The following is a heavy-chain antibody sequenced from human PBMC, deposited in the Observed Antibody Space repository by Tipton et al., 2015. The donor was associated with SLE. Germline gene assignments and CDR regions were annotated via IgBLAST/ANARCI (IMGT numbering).Heavy chain of an antibody. CDR2: VFYTGSA. Sequence: GLVKPSETLSLTCTVSGGSIDSDRFYWGWIRQPPGKGLEWMGTVFYTGSAHYNPSLRSRATISLDASKNLLSLKLNSVTAADTAVYFCVRRKAHRYYFDYWGQGTLVTVSS. D-gene: IGHD3-9*01. CDR1: GGSIDSDRFY. CDR3: VRRKAHRYYFDY. V-gene: IGHV4-39*07. J-gene: IGHJ4*02.